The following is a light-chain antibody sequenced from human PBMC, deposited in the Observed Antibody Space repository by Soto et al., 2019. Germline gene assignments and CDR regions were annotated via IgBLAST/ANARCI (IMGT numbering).Light chain of an antibody. V-gene: IGKV3-20*01. CDR2: GPS. CDR3: QQYERPPPLT. J-gene: IGKJ4*01. Sequence: EIVLMQSPGTLSLSPGERATLSCRASQSVSNNYVAWYQQKPGQAPRLLIAGPSSRATGIPDRFSGSGSGTDFTLTISRRQPEDFAAYYCQQYERPPPLTYGAGTKVAIK. CDR1: QSVSNNY.